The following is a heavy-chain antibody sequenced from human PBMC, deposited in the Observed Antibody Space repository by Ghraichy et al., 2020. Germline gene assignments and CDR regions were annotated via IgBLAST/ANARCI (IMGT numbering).Heavy chain of an antibody. CDR1: GDTFSTYA. J-gene: IGHJ6*02. CDR3: ARDRQLADYFYYYAMDV. D-gene: IGHD1-1*01. V-gene: IGHV1-69*04. CDR2: IVPILSVT. Sequence: SVKVSCKASGDTFSTYAFNWVRQAPGQGLEWLGRIVPILSVTNYAQTFQGRVTNSADQSTSTAYLELNSLRSEDTAVYYCARDRQLADYFYYYAMDVWGQGTTVTVSS.